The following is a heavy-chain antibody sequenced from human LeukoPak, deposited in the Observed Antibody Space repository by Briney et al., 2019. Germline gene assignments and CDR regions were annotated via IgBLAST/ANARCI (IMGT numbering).Heavy chain of an antibody. V-gene: IGHV4-4*02. CDR3: ARVVYYGSGSYYPYYYYGMDV. J-gene: IGHJ6*02. Sequence: SETLSLTCAVSGGSISSSNWWSWVRRPPGKGLEWIGEIYHSGSTNYNPSLKSRVTISVDKSKNQFSLKLSSVTAADTAVYYCARVVYYGSGSYYPYYYYGMDVWGQGTTVTVSS. D-gene: IGHD3-10*01. CDR1: GGSISSSNW. CDR2: IYHSGST.